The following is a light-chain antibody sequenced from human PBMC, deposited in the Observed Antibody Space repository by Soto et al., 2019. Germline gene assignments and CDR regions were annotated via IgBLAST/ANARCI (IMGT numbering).Light chain of an antibody. CDR3: QQSYLVPET. CDR1: QTISLY. CDR2: TTS. J-gene: IGKJ2*01. V-gene: IGKV1-39*01. Sequence: DVQMTQSPSSLSASLGDRVTITCRASQTISLYLNWYQQKPGKAPKLLIATTSYLQNGVPSRFSGSRSGPDFSLTISSLQPEDFATYYCQQSYLVPETFGRGTKVDIK.